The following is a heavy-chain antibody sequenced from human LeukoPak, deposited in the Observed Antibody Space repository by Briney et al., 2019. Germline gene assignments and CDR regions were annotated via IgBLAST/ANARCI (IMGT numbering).Heavy chain of an antibody. J-gene: IGHJ6*02. V-gene: IGHV1-2*02. CDR1: GYTFTGYY. Sequence: ASVKVSCKASGYTFTGYYIHWVRQAPGQGLEWMGWINTSGGATNHAQTFQGRGTVTSDTSLSTANMDLSRLRSDDTAVYYCARSFVVLGGYGMDVWGQGTTVTVSS. D-gene: IGHD3-16*01. CDR2: INTSGGAT. CDR3: ARSFVVLGGYGMDV.